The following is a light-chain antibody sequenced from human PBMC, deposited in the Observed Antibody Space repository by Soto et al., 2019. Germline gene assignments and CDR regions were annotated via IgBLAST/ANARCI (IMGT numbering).Light chain of an antibody. V-gene: IGKV1-39*01. CDR3: QQSYSTPRT. CDR2: AAS. Sequence: DIQMTQSPSSLSASVGDRVTITCRASQSISTYLNWYQQKVGKAPKLLIYAASSLERGVPSRFSRSGSGTDFTLTISSLQPEDFATYYCQQSYSTPRTFGQGTKVEIK. CDR1: QSISTY. J-gene: IGKJ2*02.